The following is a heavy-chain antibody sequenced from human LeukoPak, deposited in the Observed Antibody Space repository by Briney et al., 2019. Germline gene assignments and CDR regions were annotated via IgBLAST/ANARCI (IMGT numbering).Heavy chain of an antibody. D-gene: IGHD6-13*01. V-gene: IGHV3-30*03. CDR2: ISYDGSKK. CDR3: ARSRSWYFWDAFDI. J-gene: IGHJ3*02. CDR1: GFTFSSYG. Sequence: GGSLRLSCAASGFTFSSYGMHWVRQAPGKGLEWVAVISYDGSKKYYADSVKGRFTISRDNSKNTLYLQMNSLIAEDTALYHCARSRSWYFWDAFDIWGQGTMVTVSS.